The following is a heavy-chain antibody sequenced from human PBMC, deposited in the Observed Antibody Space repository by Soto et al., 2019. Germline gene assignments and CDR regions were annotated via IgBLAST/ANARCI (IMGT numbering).Heavy chain of an antibody. CDR3: AKDPLVGYFDY. CDR2: ISYDGSNK. Sequence: QVQLVESGGGVVQPGRSLRLSCVASGFTFSSYGMHWVRQAPGKGLEWVAVISYDGSNKYYADSVKGRFTISRDNSKNTLYLQMNSLRAEDTAVYYCAKDPLVGYFDYWGQGTLVTVSS. V-gene: IGHV3-30*18. J-gene: IGHJ4*02. D-gene: IGHD1-26*01. CDR1: GFTFSSYG.